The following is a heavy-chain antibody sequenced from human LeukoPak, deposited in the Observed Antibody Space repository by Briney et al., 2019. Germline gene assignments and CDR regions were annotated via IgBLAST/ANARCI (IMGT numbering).Heavy chain of an antibody. J-gene: IGHJ4*02. CDR1: GFTFNNYA. Sequence: GGSLRLSCAASGFTFNNYAMSWVRQAPGKGLEWVSSISSSSSYIYYADSVKGRFTISRDNAKNSLYLQMNSLRAEDTAVYYCARGRTTVTTDFDYWGQGTLVTVSS. D-gene: IGHD4-17*01. CDR3: ARGRTTVTTDFDY. CDR2: ISSSSSYI. V-gene: IGHV3-21*01.